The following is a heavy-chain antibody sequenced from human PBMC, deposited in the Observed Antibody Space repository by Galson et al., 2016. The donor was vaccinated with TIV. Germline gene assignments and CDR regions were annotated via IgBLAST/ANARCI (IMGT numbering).Heavy chain of an antibody. D-gene: IGHD2-21*02. Sequence: SLRLSCTASGFTFDDYGVSWVRQAPGKGQEWVSSINWNGGSTGYADSVKGRFTISRDNAKNPLYLQMNSLRAEDTALYYCAREVACGGACYYFDNGGHGTLVTVSS. CDR3: AREVACGGACYYFDN. J-gene: IGHJ4*01. CDR2: INWNGGST. V-gene: IGHV3-20*04. CDR1: GFTFDDYG.